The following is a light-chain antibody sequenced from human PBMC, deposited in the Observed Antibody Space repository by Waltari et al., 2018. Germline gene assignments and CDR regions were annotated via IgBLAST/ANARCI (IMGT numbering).Light chain of an antibody. Sequence: SYELTQPPSVSVSPGQTATITCSGDALPKQYAFWSQQKPGQAPVLVTYKDTERPSGFPDRFSGSTSGTTVTLTISGVQAEDEADYYCQSADSTSTHVVFGGGTKLTVL. CDR1: ALPKQY. J-gene: IGLJ2*01. CDR3: QSADSTSTHVV. V-gene: IGLV3-25*03. CDR2: KDT.